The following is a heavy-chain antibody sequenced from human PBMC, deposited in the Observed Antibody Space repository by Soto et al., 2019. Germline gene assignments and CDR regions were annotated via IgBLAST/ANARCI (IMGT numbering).Heavy chain of an antibody. J-gene: IGHJ4*02. CDR3: AKDHEFGFPGKFDY. V-gene: IGHV3-23*01. CDR2: ISGSGGST. D-gene: IGHD3-16*01. Sequence: HPGGSLRLSCAASGVTFSTYAMTWVRQAPGKGLEWVSGISGSGGSTYYADSVKGRFTISRDNSKNTLYLQMNSLRAEDTAVYYCAKDHEFGFPGKFDYWGQGTLVTVSS. CDR1: GVTFSTYA.